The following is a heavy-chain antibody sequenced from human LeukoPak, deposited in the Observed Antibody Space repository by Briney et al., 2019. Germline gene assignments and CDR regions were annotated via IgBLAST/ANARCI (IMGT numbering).Heavy chain of an antibody. CDR2: ISSSSSYI. CDR3: AREGTMDRSSSRGAFEI. Sequence: GGSLRLSCAASGFTFSSYSMNWVRQAPGKGLEWVSSISSSSSYIYYADSVKGRFTISRDNAKNSLYLQMNSLRAEDTAVYYCAREGTMDRSSSRGAFEIWGQGQWSPSLQ. V-gene: IGHV3-21*01. J-gene: IGHJ3*02. D-gene: IGHD6-6*01. CDR1: GFTFSSYS.